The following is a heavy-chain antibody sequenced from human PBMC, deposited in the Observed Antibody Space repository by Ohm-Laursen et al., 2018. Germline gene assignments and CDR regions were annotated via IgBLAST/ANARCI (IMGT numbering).Heavy chain of an antibody. Sequence: SLRLSCSASGLTFRTYAMSWVRQAPGKGLEWVALIKSKSDGGTTHYAAPVKGRFTISREDSKNTLYLQMNSLRAEDTAVYYCAKGQPILITFGGARMDVWGQGTTVTVSS. CDR2: IKSKSDGGTT. J-gene: IGHJ6*02. CDR3: AKGQPILITFGGARMDV. V-gene: IGHV3-15*01. CDR1: GLTFRTYA. D-gene: IGHD3-16*01.